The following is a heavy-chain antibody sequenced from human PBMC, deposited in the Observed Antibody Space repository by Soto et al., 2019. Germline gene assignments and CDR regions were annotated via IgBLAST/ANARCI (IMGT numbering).Heavy chain of an antibody. CDR2: IYYSGST. V-gene: IGHV4-39*01. J-gene: IGHJ4*02. D-gene: IGHD6-13*01. Sequence: QLQLQESGPGLVKPSETLSLTCTVSGGSISSSSYYWGWIRQPPGKGLEWIGSIYYSGSTYYNPSLKSRVTISVDTSKNQFSLKLSSVTAADTAVYYCARGWYSSSSRLFDYWGQGTLVTVSS. CDR1: GGSISSSSYY. CDR3: ARGWYSSSSRLFDY.